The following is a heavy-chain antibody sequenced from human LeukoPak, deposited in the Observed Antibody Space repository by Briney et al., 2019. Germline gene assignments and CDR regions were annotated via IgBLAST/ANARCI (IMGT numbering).Heavy chain of an antibody. CDR1: GGSVSSTNS. CDR3: ARVDPPRRLDY. CDR2: IYHSGSA. J-gene: IGHJ4*02. Sequence: PSETLSLTCAVSGGSVSSTNSWSGVRQAPGKGREWIGEIYHSGSAHYTPSLMSRVTMSSDKSKNQFSLKLSSVTAADTAVYYCARVDPPRRLDYWGQGTLVTVSS. D-gene: IGHD5-24*01. V-gene: IGHV4/OR15-8*01.